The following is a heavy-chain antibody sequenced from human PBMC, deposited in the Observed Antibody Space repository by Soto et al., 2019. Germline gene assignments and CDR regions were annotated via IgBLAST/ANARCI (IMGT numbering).Heavy chain of an antibody. D-gene: IGHD2-2*01. CDR2: IYYSGST. CDR1: GGSISSGGYY. J-gene: IGHJ5*02. Sequence: SETLSLTCTVSGGSISSGGYYCSWIRQHPGKGLEWIGYIYYSGSTYYNPSLKSRVTISVDTSKNQFSLKLSSVTAADTAVYYCARENCSSTSCYGVGVWFDPWGQGTLVTVSS. V-gene: IGHV4-31*03. CDR3: ARENCSSTSCYGVGVWFDP.